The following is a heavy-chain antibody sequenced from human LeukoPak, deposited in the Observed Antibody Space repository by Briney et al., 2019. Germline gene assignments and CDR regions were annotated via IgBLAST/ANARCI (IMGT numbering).Heavy chain of an antibody. Sequence: ASVKVSCKTSGYTFTGYYVHWVRQAPGQGLEWMGWINPKSGGTPYAQKFKGRVTLARDTSISTAYMELSRLRSDDTAVYYCAPSGRDYEATYYFDYWGQGTLVTVSS. CDR2: INPKSGGT. J-gene: IGHJ4*02. CDR3: APSGRDYEATYYFDY. V-gene: IGHV1-2*02. CDR1: GYTFTGYY. D-gene: IGHD5-12*01.